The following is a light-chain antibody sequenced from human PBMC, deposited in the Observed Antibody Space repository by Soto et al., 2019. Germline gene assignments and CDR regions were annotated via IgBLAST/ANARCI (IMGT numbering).Light chain of an antibody. V-gene: IGKV1-39*01. CDR3: QQTYSIPYT. Sequence: DTQMTQSPSSLSASMGDRVTITCRASQSINSYLNWYHQKPGKAPKVLISVASSLQSGVPSRFSGSGSGTDFTLTISSLQPEDSATYYCQQTYSIPYTFGQGTKLEIK. J-gene: IGKJ2*01. CDR2: VAS. CDR1: QSINSY.